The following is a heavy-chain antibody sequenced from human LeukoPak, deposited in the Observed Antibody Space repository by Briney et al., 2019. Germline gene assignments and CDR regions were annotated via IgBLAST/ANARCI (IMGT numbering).Heavy chain of an antibody. CDR1: GFTFSSYG. V-gene: IGHV3-30*18. Sequence: PGRSLRLSCAASGFTFSSYGMHWVRQAPGKGLEWVVVISYNGSNKYYADSVKGRFTISRDNSKNTLYLQMNSLRAEDTAVYYCAKSSPGQQLVLGYWGQGTLVTVSS. CDR2: ISYNGSNK. J-gene: IGHJ4*02. CDR3: AKSSPGQQLVLGY. D-gene: IGHD6-13*01.